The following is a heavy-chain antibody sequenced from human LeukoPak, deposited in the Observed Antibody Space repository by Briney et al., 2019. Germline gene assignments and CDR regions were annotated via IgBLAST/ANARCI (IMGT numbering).Heavy chain of an antibody. CDR2: IYQSGST. CDR3: AGRIAAAGMFDY. Sequence: PSETLSLTCTVSDYSISRGYYWGWTRQPPGKGLEWIGNIYQSGSTLYNPSLKSRVTMSVDTSKNQFSLKLSSVTAADTAVYYCAGRIAAAGMFDYWGQGTLVTVSS. V-gene: IGHV4-38-2*02. D-gene: IGHD6-13*01. CDR1: DYSISRGYY. J-gene: IGHJ4*02.